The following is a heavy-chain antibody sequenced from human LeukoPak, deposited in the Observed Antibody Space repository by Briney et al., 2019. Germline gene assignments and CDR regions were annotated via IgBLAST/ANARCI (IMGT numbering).Heavy chain of an antibody. CDR2: INPSGGST. CDR1: GYTFTSYY. D-gene: IGHD3-22*01. Sequence: ASVKVSCKASGYTFTSYYMHWVRQAPGQGLEWMGIINPSGGSTSYAQKFQGRVTMTSDTSTSTVYMELSSLRSEDTAVYYCAIDLTPYYYDSSGYLLDYRGQGTLVTVSS. CDR3: AIDLTPYYYDSSGYLLDY. V-gene: IGHV1-46*01. J-gene: IGHJ4*02.